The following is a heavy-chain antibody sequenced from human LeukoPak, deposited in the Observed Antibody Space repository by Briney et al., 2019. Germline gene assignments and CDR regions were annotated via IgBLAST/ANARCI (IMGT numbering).Heavy chain of an antibody. CDR1: GFTFSSNY. V-gene: IGHV3-66*01. CDR3: ARYGYDSSGYYYGFDY. J-gene: IGHJ4*02. D-gene: IGHD3-22*01. CDR2: IYSGGST. Sequence: GGSLRLSCAASGFTFSSNYMSWVRQAPGKGMEWVSAIYSGGSTSYADSVKGRFTISRDNSKNTLYLQMNSLRDEDTAVYYCARYGYDSSGYYYGFDYWGQGTLVTVSS.